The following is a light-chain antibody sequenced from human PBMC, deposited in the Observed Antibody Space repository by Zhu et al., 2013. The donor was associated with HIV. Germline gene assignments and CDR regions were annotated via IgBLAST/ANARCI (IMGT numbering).Light chain of an antibody. CDR2: GNN. J-gene: IGLJ3*02. CDR1: SSNIGAGYD. V-gene: IGLV1-40*01. CDR3: QSYDNTLRGSV. Sequence: QSVLTQPPSVSGAPGQRVTISCTGSSSNIGAGYDVHWYQQFPGTAPKLLIYGNNNRPSGVPDRFSGSKSGTSASLAITDLQAEDEADYYCQSYDNTLRGSVFGGGTKLTVL.